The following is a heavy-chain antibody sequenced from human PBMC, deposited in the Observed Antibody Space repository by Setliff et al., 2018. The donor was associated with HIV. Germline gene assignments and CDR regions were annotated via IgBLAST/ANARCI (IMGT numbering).Heavy chain of an antibody. Sequence: PSETLSLTCSVYGMSFSDHYWSWVRQTPGKGLEWIGEMNQSGTTNYNPSLKSRVTMSIDTSERQFSRKLTSVTAADTAVYYCVRWYYCVSGACYRADYWGQGTMVTVSS. V-gene: IGHV4-34*01. CDR2: MNQSGTT. CDR1: GMSFSDHY. J-gene: IGHJ4*02. CDR3: VRWYYCVSGACYRADY. D-gene: IGHD2-21*02.